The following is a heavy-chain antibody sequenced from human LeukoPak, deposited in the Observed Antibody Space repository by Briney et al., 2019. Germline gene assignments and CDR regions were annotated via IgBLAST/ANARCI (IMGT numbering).Heavy chain of an antibody. CDR3: ARGWDSSGWYILFGY. Sequence: PSETLSLTCAVSGYSISSGYYWGWIRPPPEKRLELIGSIYHSGTTYYNPSLKSPVPISVDTSKNQFSLKLSSVTAADTAVYYCARGWDSSGWYILFGYWGQGTLVTVSS. J-gene: IGHJ4*02. V-gene: IGHV4-38-2*01. CDR2: IYHSGTT. CDR1: GYSISSGYY. D-gene: IGHD6-19*01.